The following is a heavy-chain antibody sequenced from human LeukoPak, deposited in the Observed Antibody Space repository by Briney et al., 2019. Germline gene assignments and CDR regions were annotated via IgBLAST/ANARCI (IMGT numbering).Heavy chain of an antibody. CDR3: ARVHYGSGRPFDY. Sequence: SVKVSCKASGGTFSSYAISWVRQAPGQGLEWMGRIIPILGIANYAQKFQGRVTITADKSTSTAYMELSSLRSDDTAVYYCARVHYGSGRPFDYWGQGTLVTVSS. CDR2: IIPILGIA. CDR1: GGTFSSYA. J-gene: IGHJ4*02. D-gene: IGHD3-10*01. V-gene: IGHV1-69*04.